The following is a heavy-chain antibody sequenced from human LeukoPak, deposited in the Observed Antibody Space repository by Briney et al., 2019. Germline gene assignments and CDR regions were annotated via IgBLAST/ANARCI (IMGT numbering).Heavy chain of an antibody. CDR3: ARDRGYCTNGVCYTAFVSYYYYYYMDV. Sequence: SQTLSLTCAISGDSVSSNSAAWNWIRQSPSRGLEWMGRTYYRSKWYHGYAVSVKSRITINPDTSKNQFSLQLNSVTPEDTAVYYCARDRGYCTNGVCYTAFVSYYYYYYMDVWGKGTTVTVSS. CDR1: GDSVSSNSAA. V-gene: IGHV6-1*01. J-gene: IGHJ6*03. D-gene: IGHD2-8*01. CDR2: TYYRSKWYH.